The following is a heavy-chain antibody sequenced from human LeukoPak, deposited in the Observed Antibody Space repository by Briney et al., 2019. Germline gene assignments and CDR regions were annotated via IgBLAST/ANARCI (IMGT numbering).Heavy chain of an antibody. Sequence: GGSLRLSCAASGFTFSSHGMHWVRQAPGKGLEWVAFIRFDGSNKYYEDSVKGRFTISRDNSKNTLYLQMSSLRAEDTAVYYCASPTFSGSGSYYSTTHDLWGQGTLVTVSS. CDR1: GFTFSSHG. CDR2: IRFDGSNK. CDR3: ASPTFSGSGSYYSTTHDL. V-gene: IGHV3-30*02. J-gene: IGHJ5*02. D-gene: IGHD3-10*01.